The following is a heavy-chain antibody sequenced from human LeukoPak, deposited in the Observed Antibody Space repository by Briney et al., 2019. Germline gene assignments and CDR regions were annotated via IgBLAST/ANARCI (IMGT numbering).Heavy chain of an antibody. Sequence: GGSLRLSCAASGFTFSNYGMHWVRQAPGKGLEWVAFIRNDGNNKYYADSVKGRFTISRDNSKNTLYLQMNSLRAEDTAVYYCAKDVWGQTGVAYWGQGTLVTVSS. CDR1: GFTFSNYG. CDR2: IRNDGNNK. J-gene: IGHJ4*02. CDR3: AKDVWGQTGVAY. D-gene: IGHD3-16*01. V-gene: IGHV3-30*02.